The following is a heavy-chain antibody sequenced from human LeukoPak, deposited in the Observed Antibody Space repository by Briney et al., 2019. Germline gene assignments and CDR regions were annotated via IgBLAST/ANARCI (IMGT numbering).Heavy chain of an antibody. V-gene: IGHV4-30-2*06. CDR3: ARGRGQQLFDY. CDR2: IFHGGSA. CDR1: GDSITSGHYS. J-gene: IGHJ4*02. D-gene: IGHD6-13*01. Sequence: PSQTLSLTSAVSGDSITSGHYSWNWIRQSPGKALEWIGHIFHGGSANYNPSLNSRVTISLDMSNNQFSLSLTSVTAADTAVYFCARGRGQQLFDYWGQGILVAVSS.